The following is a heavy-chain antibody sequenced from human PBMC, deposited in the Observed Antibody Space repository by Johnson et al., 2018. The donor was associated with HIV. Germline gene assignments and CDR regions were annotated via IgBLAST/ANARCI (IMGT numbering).Heavy chain of an antibody. V-gene: IGHV3-30*03. CDR1: GFTFDDYA. Sequence: QVQLVESGGGLVQPGRSLRLSCAASGFTFDDYAMHWVRQAPGKGLEWVAVISYDGSYKYYADSVKGRFTISRDNSKNTLYLQMNSLRAEDTAVYYCARLESSGWYLGDAFDIWGQGTTVTVSS. J-gene: IGHJ3*02. D-gene: IGHD6-19*01. CDR2: ISYDGSYK. CDR3: ARLESSGWYLGDAFDI.